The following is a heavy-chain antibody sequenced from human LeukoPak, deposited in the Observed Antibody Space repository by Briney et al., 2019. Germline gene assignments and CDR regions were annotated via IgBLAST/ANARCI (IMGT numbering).Heavy chain of an antibody. Sequence: GGSLRLSCAASGFTFSSYEMNWVRQAPGKGLEWVSYISSSGSTIYYADSVKGRFTISRDNAKNSLYLQMNSLRAEDTAVYYCARYPWYYYDSSGYPHDAFDIWGQGTMVTVSS. CDR3: ARYPWYYYDSSGYPHDAFDI. CDR1: GFTFSSYE. CDR2: ISSSGSTI. V-gene: IGHV3-48*03. D-gene: IGHD3-22*01. J-gene: IGHJ3*02.